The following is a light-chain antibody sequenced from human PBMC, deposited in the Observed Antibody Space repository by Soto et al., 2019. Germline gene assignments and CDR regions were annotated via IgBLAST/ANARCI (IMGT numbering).Light chain of an antibody. J-gene: IGKJ1*01. CDR1: QTISSW. V-gene: IGKV1-5*03. Sequence: DIQTTQSPSTLSGSVGDRVTITCRASQTISSWLAWYQQKPGKAPKLLIYKASTLKSGVPSRFSGSGSGTEFTLTISSLQPDDFATYYCQHYNSYSEAFGQGIKVDIK. CDR2: KAS. CDR3: QHYNSYSEA.